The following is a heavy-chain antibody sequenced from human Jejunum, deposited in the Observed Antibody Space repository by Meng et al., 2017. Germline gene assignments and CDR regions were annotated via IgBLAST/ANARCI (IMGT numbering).Heavy chain of an antibody. D-gene: IGHD6-19*01. Sequence: EVRVVESGGGLVQRGGSLRLSCAAFGFDFSRNYMHWVRQAPGKGLGGVSRIKSDDGSTRYADSVRGRFTISRDNAKNTLYLQMNDLRADDTALYYCLAYTSGWNWGQGTLVTISS. V-gene: IGHV3-74*01. CDR2: IKSDDGST. CDR1: GFDFSRNY. J-gene: IGHJ4*02. CDR3: LAYTSGWN.